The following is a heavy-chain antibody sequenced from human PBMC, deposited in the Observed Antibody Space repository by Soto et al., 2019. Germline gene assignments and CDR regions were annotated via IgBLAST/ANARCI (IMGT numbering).Heavy chain of an antibody. J-gene: IGHJ1*01. CDR3: ARKGSSSWYGGTAEYFQH. V-gene: IGHV1-69*06. D-gene: IGHD6-13*01. CDR2: IIPIFGTA. Sequence: GASVKVSCEASGGTFSSYAISWVRQAPGQGLEWMGGIIPIFGTANYAQKFQGRVTITADKSTSTAYMELSSLRSEDTAVYYCARKGSSSWYGGTAEYFQHWGQGTLVTVSS. CDR1: GGTFSSYA.